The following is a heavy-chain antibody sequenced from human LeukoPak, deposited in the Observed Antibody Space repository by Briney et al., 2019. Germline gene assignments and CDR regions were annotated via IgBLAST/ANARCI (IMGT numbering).Heavy chain of an antibody. CDR1: GFTFSAYA. V-gene: IGHV3-23*01. D-gene: IGHD3-10*01. CDR2: ISPSGDIN. Sequence: GRSLRLSCAASGFTFSAYAMHWARQAPGKGLEWVSGISPSGDINYYADSVKGRFTISRDNSKNTVYLEVISLTDEDTAVYYCAKDDAWLRFGEWSRGTLVTVSS. CDR3: AKDDAWLRFGE. J-gene: IGHJ1*01.